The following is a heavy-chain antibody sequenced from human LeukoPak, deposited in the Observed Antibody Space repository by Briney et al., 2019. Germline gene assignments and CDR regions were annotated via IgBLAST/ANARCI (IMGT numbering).Heavy chain of an antibody. CDR1: GGSISSGGYY. CDR3: ARVPSSMVRGVIDY. V-gene: IGHV4-31*03. CDR2: IYYSGST. J-gene: IGHJ4*02. D-gene: IGHD3-10*01. Sequence: SETLSLTCTASGGSISSGGYYWSWIRQHPGKGLEWIGYIYYSGSTYYNPSLKSRVTISVDTSKNQFSLKLSSVTAADTAVYYCARVPSSMVRGVIDYWGQGALVTVSS.